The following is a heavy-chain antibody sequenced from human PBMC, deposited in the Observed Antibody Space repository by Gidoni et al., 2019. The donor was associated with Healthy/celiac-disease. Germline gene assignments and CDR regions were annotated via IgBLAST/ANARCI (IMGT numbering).Heavy chain of an antibody. D-gene: IGHD3-10*01. CDR2: IDPSDSYT. J-gene: IGHJ2*01. Sequence: EVQLVQSGAEVKKPGESLRISCKGSGYSFTSYWISWVRQMPGKGLEWMGRIDPSDSYTNYSPSFQGHVTISADKSISTAYLQWSSLKASDTAMYYCARNRGFGELPNWYFDLWGRGTLVTVSS. V-gene: IGHV5-10-1*03. CDR3: ARNRGFGELPNWYFDL. CDR1: GYSFTSYW.